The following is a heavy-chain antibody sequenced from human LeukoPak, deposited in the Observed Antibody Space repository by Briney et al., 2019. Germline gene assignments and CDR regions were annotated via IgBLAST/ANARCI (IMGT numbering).Heavy chain of an antibody. CDR2: IWYDGSNK. CDR3: AKEGPDNWFDP. V-gene: IGHV3-33*06. CDR1: GFTFSSYG. Sequence: AGGSLRLSCAASGFTFSSYGMRWVRQAPGKGLEWVAVIWYDGSNKYYADSVKGRFTISRDNSKNTLYLQMNSLRAEDTAVYYCAKEGPDNWFDPWGQGTLVTVSS. J-gene: IGHJ5*02.